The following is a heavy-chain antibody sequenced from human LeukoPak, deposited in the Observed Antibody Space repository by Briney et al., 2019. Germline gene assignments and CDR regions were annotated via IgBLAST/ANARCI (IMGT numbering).Heavy chain of an antibody. V-gene: IGHV1-2*04. CDR2: INPNSGGT. CDR1: GYTFTGYY. CDR3: ARARIAVAGSKAFDP. Sequence: ASVKVSCKASGYTFTGYYMHWVRQAPGQGLEWMGWINPNSGGTNYAQKFQGWDTMTRDTSISTAYMELSRLRSDDTAVYYCARARIAVAGSKAFDPWGQGTLVTVSS. D-gene: IGHD6-19*01. J-gene: IGHJ5*02.